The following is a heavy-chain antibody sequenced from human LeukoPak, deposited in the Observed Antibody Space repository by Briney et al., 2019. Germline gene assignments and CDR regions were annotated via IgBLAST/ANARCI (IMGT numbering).Heavy chain of an antibody. CDR2: ISYDGSNE. CDR1: GFPFRSFV. Sequence: GGSLRLSCAASGFPFRSFVMHWVRQAPGMGLECLAVISYDGSNEYYTDSAKGRFTISRDNSKNTLFLEMTDLRVGDTAIYFCATGGRGCFLDHWGLGTLVTVSP. V-gene: IGHV3-30*03. J-gene: IGHJ5*02. D-gene: IGHD6-19*01. CDR3: ATGGRGCFLDH.